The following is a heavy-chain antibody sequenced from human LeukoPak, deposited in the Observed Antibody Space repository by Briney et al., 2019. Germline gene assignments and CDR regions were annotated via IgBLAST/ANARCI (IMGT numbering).Heavy chain of an antibody. D-gene: IGHD6-19*01. CDR3: ARGIAVAGTDY. V-gene: IGHV3-30-3*01. J-gene: IGHJ4*02. Sequence: PGGSLRLSCAASGFTFSSYAMHWVRQAPGKGPEWVAVISYDGSNKYYAGSVKGRFTISRDNSKNTLYLQMNSLRAEDTAVYYCARGIAVAGTDYWGQGTLVTVSS. CDR2: ISYDGSNK. CDR1: GFTFSSYA.